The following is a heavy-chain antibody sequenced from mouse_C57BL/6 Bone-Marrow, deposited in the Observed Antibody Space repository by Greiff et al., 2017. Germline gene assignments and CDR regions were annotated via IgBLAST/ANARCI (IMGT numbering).Heavy chain of an antibody. CDR2: IHPNSGST. CDR1: GYTFTSYW. J-gene: IGHJ1*03. D-gene: IGHD2-3*01. V-gene: IGHV1-64*01. Sequence: QVQLQQPGAELVKPGASVKLSCKASGYTFTSYWMHWVKQRPGQGLEWIGMIHPNSGSTNYNEKFKSKATLTVDKSSSTAYMQRSSLTSEDSAVYYCARGRLLRYFDVWGTGTTVTVSS. CDR3: ARGRLLRYFDV.